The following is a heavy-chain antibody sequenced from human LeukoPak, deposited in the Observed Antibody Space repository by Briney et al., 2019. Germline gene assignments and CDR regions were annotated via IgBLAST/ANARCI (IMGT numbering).Heavy chain of an antibody. J-gene: IGHJ4*02. Sequence: GGSLRLSCAASGFVVSSNYLAWVRQAPGEGLEWVSFMYSDNNIYYADSVKGRFTISRDNSKNTFYLQMNSLRVEDTAVYYCARDLTMEVSTTGPFDYWGQGTLVTVSS. CDR2: MYSDNNI. V-gene: IGHV3-53*01. CDR1: GFVVSSNY. CDR3: ARDLTMEVSTTGPFDY. D-gene: IGHD5/OR15-5a*01.